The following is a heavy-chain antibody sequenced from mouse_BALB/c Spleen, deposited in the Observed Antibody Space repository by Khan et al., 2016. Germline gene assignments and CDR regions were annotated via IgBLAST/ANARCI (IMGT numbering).Heavy chain of an antibody. J-gene: IGHJ4*01. CDR1: GFTVSSFG. V-gene: IGHV5-17*02. Sequence: EVELVESGGGLVQPGGSRNLSCAASGFTVSSFGMHWVRQAPETGGEWVAYISSGSGTIYYADTVKGRFTSSRDKPKNTLCLQMTRLRSEDSAMYYCGRKRVRNSYAMEHWGKG. CDR3: GRKRVRNSYAMEH. CDR2: ISSGSGTI.